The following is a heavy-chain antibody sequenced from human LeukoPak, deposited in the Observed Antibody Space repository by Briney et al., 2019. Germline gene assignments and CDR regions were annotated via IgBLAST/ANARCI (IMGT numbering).Heavy chain of an antibody. CDR3: ARIGYSSSSLDY. J-gene: IGHJ4*02. D-gene: IGHD6-6*01. CDR1: RFTFSNYW. V-gene: IGHV3-7*01. Sequence: GRSLRLSCAASRFTFSNYWMSWVRQAPGEGLEWVAKINQDGSVKYYVDSIKGRFTISRDNAKNSVFLQMNSLRADDTAVYYCARIGYSSSSLDYWGQGTLVTVSS. CDR2: INQDGSVK.